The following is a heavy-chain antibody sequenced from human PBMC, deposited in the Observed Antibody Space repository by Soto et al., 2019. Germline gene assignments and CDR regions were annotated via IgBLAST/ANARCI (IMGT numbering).Heavy chain of an antibody. Sequence: EVQLVESGGGLIQPGGSLRLSCAASGFTVSSNYMSWVRQAPGKGLEWVSDIYSGGSTNYADSVKGRFTISRDNSKNTLYLQMNSLRXEDXXVXXXXXXXEXCSGGSCQPGKSDHWGQGTLVTVSS. CDR1: GFTVSSNY. CDR3: XXXXEXCSGGSCQPGKSDH. D-gene: IGHD2-15*01. J-gene: IGHJ4*02. CDR2: IYSGGST. V-gene: IGHV3-53*01.